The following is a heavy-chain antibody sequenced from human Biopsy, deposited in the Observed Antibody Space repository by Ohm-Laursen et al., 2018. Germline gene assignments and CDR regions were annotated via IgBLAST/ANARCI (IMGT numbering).Heavy chain of an antibody. CDR2: IIPIFGTA. Sequence: SSVKVSCKASSYTFTNYAISWVRQAPGQGLEWMGGIIPIFGTANYAQKFQGRVTITADESTSTAYMELSSLRSDDTAVYYCARDALGGGSYRFFYWGQGSLVTVSS. J-gene: IGHJ4*02. V-gene: IGHV1-69*01. CDR3: ARDALGGGSYRFFY. D-gene: IGHD1-26*01. CDR1: SYTFTNYA.